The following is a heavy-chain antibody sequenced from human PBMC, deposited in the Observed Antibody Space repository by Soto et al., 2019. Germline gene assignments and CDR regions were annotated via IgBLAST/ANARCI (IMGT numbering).Heavy chain of an antibody. CDR1: GGSFSGYY. CDR3: ARDKIPGLFDY. D-gene: IGHD2-21*01. CDR2: INHSGST. Sequence: QVQLQQWGAGLLKPSETLSLTCAVYGGSFSGYYWTWIRQPPGTGLEWIGEINHSGSTNYNPSLKNPTTISVDTPKNQFALTLTSVTAATTAVYYCARDKIPGLFDYWGQGTLVTVSS. J-gene: IGHJ4*02. V-gene: IGHV4-34*01.